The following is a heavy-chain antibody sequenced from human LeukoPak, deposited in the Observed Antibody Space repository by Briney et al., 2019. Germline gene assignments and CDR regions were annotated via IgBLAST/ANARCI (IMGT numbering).Heavy chain of an antibody. CDR1: GDSFSSNSAA. CDR2: TYYRSKWYY. CDR3: ARDPVGGSTIFDY. V-gene: IGHV6-1*01. J-gene: IGHJ4*02. D-gene: IGHD1-26*01. Sequence: SQTLSLTCAISGDSFSSNSAAWNWIRQSPSRGLEWLGRTYYRSKWYYDYAVAVKSRISINPDTSKNQFSLQLSSVTPEDTAVYYCARDPVGGSTIFDYWGQGTLVTVTS.